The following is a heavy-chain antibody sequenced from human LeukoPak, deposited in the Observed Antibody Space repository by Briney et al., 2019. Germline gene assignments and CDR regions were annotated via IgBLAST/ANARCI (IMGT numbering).Heavy chain of an antibody. CDR2: INPNSGGT. CDR1: GYTFTGSY. J-gene: IGHJ4*02. Sequence: ASVKVSCTASGYTFTGSYMHWVRQAPGQGLEWMGWINPNSGGTNYAQKFQGRVTMTRDTSISTAYMELSRLRSDDTAVYYCARAYYYDSSGYYHYYFDYWGQGTLVPVSS. V-gene: IGHV1-2*02. CDR3: ARAYYYDSSGYYHYYFDY. D-gene: IGHD3-22*01.